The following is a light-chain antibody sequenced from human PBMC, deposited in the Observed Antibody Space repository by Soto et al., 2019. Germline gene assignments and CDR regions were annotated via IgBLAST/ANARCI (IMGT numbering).Light chain of an antibody. Sequence: DIQMTQSPSSLSASVGDRVTITCRASQNIDHHLNWYQHKPGSAPRLLMDAASRMQSGVPSRFSGSGTGTEFALIINSLQPEDFATYYCQQSYSTTWTFGQGTRLEVK. J-gene: IGKJ1*01. V-gene: IGKV1-39*01. CDR2: AAS. CDR3: QQSYSTTWT. CDR1: QNIDHH.